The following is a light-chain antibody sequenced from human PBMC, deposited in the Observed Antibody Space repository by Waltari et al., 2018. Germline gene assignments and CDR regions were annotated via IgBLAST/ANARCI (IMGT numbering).Light chain of an antibody. J-gene: IGKJ1*01. CDR2: GAP. CDR3: HQYGRSPGT. V-gene: IGKV3-20*01. CDR1: QSVSSNS. Sequence: EIVLTQSPGTLSLSPGERATLSHRASQSVSSNSLAWYQQKPGQAPRLLIHGAPSRATGIPDRFSGSWSGPDFNLTISRLEPEDFAVFCCHQYGRSPGTFGQGTKVEIK.